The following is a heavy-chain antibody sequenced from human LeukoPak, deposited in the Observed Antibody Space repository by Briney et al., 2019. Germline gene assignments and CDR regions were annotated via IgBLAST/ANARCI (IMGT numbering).Heavy chain of an antibody. Sequence: GESLKISCKGSGYSFTTHWIGWVRQMPGKGLEWMGIIYPDDSNTRYSPSFQGQVTLSADKSINTAYLQWSSLRASDTAMYYCARLEEDLTLGVAGYWFVPWGQGTLVTDS. J-gene: IGHJ5*02. CDR1: GYSFTTHW. V-gene: IGHV5-51*01. D-gene: IGHD3-16*01. CDR3: ARLEEDLTLGVAGYWFVP. CDR2: IYPDDSNT.